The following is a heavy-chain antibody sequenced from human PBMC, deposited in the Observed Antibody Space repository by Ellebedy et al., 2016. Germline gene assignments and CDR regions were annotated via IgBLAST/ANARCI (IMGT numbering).Heavy chain of an antibody. CDR1: GPTLSRYW. V-gene: IGHV3-7*01. J-gene: IGHJ4*02. D-gene: IGHD6-19*01. Sequence: GGSLRLSCAASGPTLSRYWMSWFRQAPGKGLEWVANIKQDGSQIQYVDSVKGRFTISRDNAKNSLYLQMNSLRAEDTAVYYCAGGSGWLCDQWGQGTLVTVSS. CDR2: IKQDGSQI. CDR3: AGGSGWLCDQ.